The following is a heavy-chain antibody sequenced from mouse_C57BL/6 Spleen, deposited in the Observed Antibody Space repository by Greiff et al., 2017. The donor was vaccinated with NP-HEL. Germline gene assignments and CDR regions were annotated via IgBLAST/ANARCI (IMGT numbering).Heavy chain of an antibody. V-gene: IGHV1-82*01. CDR3: ARSPFYYGSTYYAMDY. CDR1: GYAFSSSW. J-gene: IGHJ4*01. Sequence: QVQLQQSGPELVKPGASVKISCKASGYAFSSSWVNWVKQRPGKGLEWIGRIYPGDGDTNYNGKFKGKATLTADKSSSTAYMQLSSLTSEDSAVYFCARSPFYYGSTYYAMDYWGQGTSVTVSS. D-gene: IGHD1-1*01. CDR2: IYPGDGDT.